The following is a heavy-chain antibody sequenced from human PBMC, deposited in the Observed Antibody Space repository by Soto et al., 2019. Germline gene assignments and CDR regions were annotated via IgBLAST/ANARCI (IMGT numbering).Heavy chain of an antibody. CDR1: GFTFSTYA. J-gene: IGHJ3*02. CDR2: IGGGETDT. V-gene: IGHV3-23*01. Sequence: PGGSLRLSCAASGFTFSTYAMSWVRQAPGKGLEWVSGIGGGETDTHYAESVKGRFTISRDNSKSTLFLQMSSLGAEDTAVYYCAKDGMSYNSVWDPFDIWGQGTMVTVSS. CDR3: AKDGMSYNSVWDPFDI. D-gene: IGHD3-10*01.